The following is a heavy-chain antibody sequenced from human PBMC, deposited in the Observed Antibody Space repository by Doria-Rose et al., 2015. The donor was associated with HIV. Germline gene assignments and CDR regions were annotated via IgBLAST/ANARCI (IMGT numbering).Heavy chain of an antibody. CDR3: ARMGSYRELDY. CDR1: GASVSSRGYY. CDR2: TYYTGTS. D-gene: IGHD3-16*01. V-gene: IGHV4-31*03. Sequence: SGPGLVQPSETLSLTFSVSGASVSSRGYYWNWIRQVPGKGLESLGYTYYTGTSDYSPSLKSRLNMAVDTSKNQFSLKLSFVTVVDTAVYYCARMGSYRELDYWGQGARGIGSA. J-gene: IGHJ4*02.